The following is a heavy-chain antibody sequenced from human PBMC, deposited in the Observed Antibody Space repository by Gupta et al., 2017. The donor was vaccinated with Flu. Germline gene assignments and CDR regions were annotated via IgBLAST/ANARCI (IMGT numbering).Heavy chain of an antibody. J-gene: IGHJ2*01. CDR2: IFSNDEK. V-gene: IGHV2-26*01. Sequence: QVTLKESGPVLVKPTEALTLTCTVSGFSLSNARMGVSWIRQPPGKALAWLAHIFSNDEKSYSTSLKSRLTISKDTSKSQVVLTMTNMDPVDTATYYCARTRFSEGIVVVTAKGNRYWYFDLWGRGTLVTVSS. CDR3: ARTRFSEGIVVVTAKGNRYWYFDL. CDR1: GFSLSNARMG. D-gene: IGHD2-21*02.